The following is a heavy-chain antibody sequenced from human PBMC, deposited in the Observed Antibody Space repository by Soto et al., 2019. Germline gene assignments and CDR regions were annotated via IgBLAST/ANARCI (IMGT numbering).Heavy chain of an antibody. D-gene: IGHD6-19*01. CDR2: IHYSGST. V-gene: IGHV4-59*01. J-gene: IGHJ4*02. Sequence: QVQLQQSGPGLVKPSETLSLTCTVSGGSINSSYWSWIRQPPGKGLEYIGYIHYSGSTNYNPSLKGRVTISVDTSKNQFSLKLSSVTAADTAVYYCARGSAYKRVGNSDFWGQGTPVTVSS. CDR1: GGSINSSY. CDR3: ARGSAYKRVGNSDF.